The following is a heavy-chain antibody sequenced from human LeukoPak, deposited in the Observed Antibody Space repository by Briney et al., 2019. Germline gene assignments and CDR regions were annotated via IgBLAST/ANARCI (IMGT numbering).Heavy chain of an antibody. D-gene: IGHD6-13*01. CDR1: GYRFTSYW. V-gene: IGHV5-51*01. CDR3: ARGAIPAAVTGGADFDY. Sequence: SLNSSCKGSGYRFTSYWIGWVRKMPGKGLEWMGIIYPGDSDTSYSPSLRGQVTISADKSTSTAYLQWRSLWASDTAMYYCARGAIPAAVTGGADFDYWGRGSLGSVSS. CDR2: IYPGDSDT. J-gene: IGHJ4*02.